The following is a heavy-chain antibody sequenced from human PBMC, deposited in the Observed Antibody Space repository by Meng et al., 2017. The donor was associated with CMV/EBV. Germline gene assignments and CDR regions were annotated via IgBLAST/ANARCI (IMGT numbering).Heavy chain of an antibody. Sequence: GGSLRLSCAASGFTFSSYWMSWVRQAPGKGLEWVARIKSKSVGGTTDYAAPVMGRFSISRDDSKNTLHLQMNSLKIEDTAVYYCTTEYYGSEFIYWGQGTMVTVSS. J-gene: IGHJ4*02. V-gene: IGHV3-15*01. D-gene: IGHD3-10*01. CDR3: TTEYYGSEFIY. CDR2: IKSKSVGGTT. CDR1: GFTFSSYW.